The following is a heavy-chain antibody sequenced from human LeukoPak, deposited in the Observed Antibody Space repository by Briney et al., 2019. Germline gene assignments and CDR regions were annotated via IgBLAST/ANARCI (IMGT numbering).Heavy chain of an antibody. J-gene: IGHJ6*03. V-gene: IGHV3-30*04. CDR1: GFNFDNFA. CDR2: ISHDGGTK. Sequence: PGGSLRLSCVVSGFNFDNFAMHWVRQPLGKGLEWVAVISHDGGTKYYADSMKGRFTISRDNAKNSLYLQMNSLRAEDTAVYYCARDPIKGYYDSSGSMYYYYYYMDVWGKGTTVTVSS. D-gene: IGHD3-22*01. CDR3: ARDPIKGYYDSSGSMYYYYYYMDV.